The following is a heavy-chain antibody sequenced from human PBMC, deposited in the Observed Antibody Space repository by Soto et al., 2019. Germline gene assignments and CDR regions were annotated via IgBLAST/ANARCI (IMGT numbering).Heavy chain of an antibody. J-gene: IGHJ5*02. CDR2: ISGSGGST. V-gene: IGHV3-23*01. CDR3: AKRPYYDFWSGYPEFDP. CDR1: GFTFSSYA. D-gene: IGHD3-3*01. Sequence: GGSLRLSCAASGFTFSSYAMSWVRQAPGKGLEWVSAISGSGGSTYYADSVKGRFTISRDNSKNTLYLQMNSLRAEDTAVYYCAKRPYYDFWSGYPEFDPWGQGTLVTVSS.